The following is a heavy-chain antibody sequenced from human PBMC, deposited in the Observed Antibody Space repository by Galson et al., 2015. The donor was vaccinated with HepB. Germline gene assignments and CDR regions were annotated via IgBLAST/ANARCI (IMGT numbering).Heavy chain of an antibody. Sequence: SGAEVNKPGESLKISCKGSGYSFTSYWIGWVRQMPGKGLEWMGIIYPGDSDTRYRPSFQDQVTISADKSISTAYLQWSSLKASDTAMYYCARHSALVHNAFDIWGQGTMVTVSS. V-gene: IGHV5-51*01. CDR2: IYPGDSDT. D-gene: IGHD6-13*01. CDR3: ARHSALVHNAFDI. CDR1: GYSFTSYW. J-gene: IGHJ3*02.